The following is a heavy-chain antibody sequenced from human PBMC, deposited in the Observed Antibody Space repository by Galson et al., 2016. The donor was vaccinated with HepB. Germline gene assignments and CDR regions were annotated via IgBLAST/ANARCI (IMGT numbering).Heavy chain of an antibody. CDR1: RFTFSSYW. D-gene: IGHD4-23*01. V-gene: IGHV3-74*01. CDR3: VSPLHNDGNSGMAFDI. CDR2: ISGDASGT. J-gene: IGHJ3*02. Sequence: SLRLSCADSRFTFSSYWMHWVRQVPGKGPVWVSVISGDASGTRYADSVKGRFTISRDNTKNTLYLQMNSLRADDTAVYYCVSPLHNDGNSGMAFDIWGQGTMLTVSS.